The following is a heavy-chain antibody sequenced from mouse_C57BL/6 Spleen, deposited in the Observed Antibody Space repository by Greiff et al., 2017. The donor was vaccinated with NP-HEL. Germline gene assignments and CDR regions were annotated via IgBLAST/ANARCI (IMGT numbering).Heavy chain of an antibody. CDR2: IYWDDDK. CDR3: ARNIYYDYDFYAMDY. Sequence: QVQLKESGPGILQSSQTLSLTCSFSGFSLSTSGMGVSWIRQPSGKGLEWLAHIYWDDDKRYNPSLKSRLTISKDTSRNQVFLKITSVDTADTATYYCARNIYYDYDFYAMDYWGQGTSVTVSS. CDR1: GFSLSTSGMG. J-gene: IGHJ4*01. V-gene: IGHV8-12*01. D-gene: IGHD2-4*01.